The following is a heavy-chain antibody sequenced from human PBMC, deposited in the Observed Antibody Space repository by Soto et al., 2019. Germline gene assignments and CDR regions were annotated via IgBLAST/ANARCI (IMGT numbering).Heavy chain of an antibody. CDR1: GGSISSSSYY. Sequence: SETLSLTCTVSGGSISSSSYYWGWIRQPPGKGLEWIGSIYYSGSTYYNPSLKSRVTISVDTSKNQFSLKLSSVTAADTAVYYCARLSSGWPKGYYYYYGMDVWGQGTTVTVSS. CDR3: ARLSSGWPKGYYYYYGMDV. D-gene: IGHD6-19*01. V-gene: IGHV4-39*01. J-gene: IGHJ6*02. CDR2: IYYSGST.